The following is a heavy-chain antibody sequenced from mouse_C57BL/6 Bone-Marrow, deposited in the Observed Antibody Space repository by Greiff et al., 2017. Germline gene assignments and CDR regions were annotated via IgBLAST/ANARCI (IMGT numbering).Heavy chain of an antibody. CDR1: GYTFTDYE. V-gene: IGHV1-15*01. J-gene: IGHJ2*01. Sequence: QVQLQQSGAELVRPGASVTLSCKASGYTFTDYEMHWVKQTPVHGLEWIGAIDPETGGTAYNQKFKGKAILTADKSSSTAYMELRSLTSEDSAVDYWTRRDYYGSREYFDYWGQGTTLTVSS. CDR2: IDPETGGT. D-gene: IGHD1-1*01. CDR3: TRRDYYGSREYFDY.